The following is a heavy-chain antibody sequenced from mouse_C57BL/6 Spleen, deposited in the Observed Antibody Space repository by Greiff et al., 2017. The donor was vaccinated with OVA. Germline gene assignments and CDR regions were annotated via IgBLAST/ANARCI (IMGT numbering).Heavy chain of an antibody. J-gene: IGHJ4*01. CDR3: ARVRDDYAMDY. V-gene: IGHV5-16*01. D-gene: IGHD3-3*01. CDR1: GFTFSDYY. Sequence: EVKLVESEGGLVQPGSSMKLSCTASGFTFSDYYMAWVRQVPEKGLEWVANINYDGSSTYYLDSLKSRFIISRDNAKNILYLQMSSLKSEDTATYYCARVRDDYAMDYWGQGTSVTVSS. CDR2: INYDGSST.